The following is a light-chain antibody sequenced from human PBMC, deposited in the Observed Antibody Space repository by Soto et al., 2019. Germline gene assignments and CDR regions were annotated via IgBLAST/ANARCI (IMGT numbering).Light chain of an antibody. V-gene: IGKV1-39*01. J-gene: IGKJ1*01. Sequence: DTPVTQSRSSVSPSLVDRLTITCRASQSISSYLNWYQQKPGKAPKLLIYAASSLQSGVPSRFSGSGSGTDFTLTISSLQPEDFAPYYRQQSYSTPTFGQGTKVDIK. CDR1: QSISSY. CDR3: QQSYSTPT. CDR2: AAS.